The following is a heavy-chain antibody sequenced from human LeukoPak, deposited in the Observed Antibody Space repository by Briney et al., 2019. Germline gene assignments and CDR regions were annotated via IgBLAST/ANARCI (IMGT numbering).Heavy chain of an antibody. CDR2: ISSSGSTI. D-gene: IGHD1-7*01. CDR1: GFTFSDYY. J-gene: IGHJ4*02. V-gene: IGHV3-11*01. Sequence: GGSLRLSCAAPGFTFSDYYMSWIRQAPGKGLEWVSYISSSGSTIYYADSVKGRFTISRDNAKNSLYLQMNSLRAEDTAVYYCARDSDWNYEGLDYWGQGTLVTVSS. CDR3: ARDSDWNYEGLDY.